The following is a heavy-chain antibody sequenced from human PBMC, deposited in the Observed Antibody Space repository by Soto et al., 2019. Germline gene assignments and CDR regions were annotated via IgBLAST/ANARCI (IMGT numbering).Heavy chain of an antibody. CDR2: INHSGST. V-gene: IGHV4-34*01. D-gene: IGHD3-10*01. J-gene: IGHJ6*02. CDR3: ARPLRYYGSGSHYYYYYGMDV. Sequence: SETLSLTCAVYGGSFSGYYWSWIRQPPGKGLEWIGEINHSGSTNYNPSLKSRVTISVDTSKNQFSLKLSSVTAADTAVYYCARPLRYYGSGSHYYYYYGMDVWGQGTTVTVSS. CDR1: GGSFSGYY.